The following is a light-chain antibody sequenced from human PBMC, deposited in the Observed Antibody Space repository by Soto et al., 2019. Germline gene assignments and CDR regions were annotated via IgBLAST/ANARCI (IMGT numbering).Light chain of an antibody. CDR3: QQYGSSPKT. V-gene: IGKV3-20*01. CDR2: GAS. CDR1: QSVSSSY. Sequence: EIGLTQSPVTLSLSPGERATLFCMAIQSVSSSYLAWYQQKPGQSPRVLIYGASSRATGIPDRFSGSGSGTDFTLTISRLEPEDFAMYYCQQYGSSPKTFGQGTKVDIK. J-gene: IGKJ1*01.